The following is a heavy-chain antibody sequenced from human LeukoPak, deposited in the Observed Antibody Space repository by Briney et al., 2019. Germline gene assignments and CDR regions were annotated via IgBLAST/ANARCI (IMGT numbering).Heavy chain of an antibody. Sequence: SQTLSLTCAISGDSVSSSSAAWNWVRQSQSRGLEGLGRTYLRSRLLHDYAVCMRGRIHMTSDTSKDHFSLHLNPVTPEDTAVYFWAKDLSARLDDWGQGTLVTVSS. CDR2: TYLRSRLLH. CDR1: GDSVSSSSAA. J-gene: IGHJ4*02. V-gene: IGHV6-1*01. CDR3: AKDLSARLDD.